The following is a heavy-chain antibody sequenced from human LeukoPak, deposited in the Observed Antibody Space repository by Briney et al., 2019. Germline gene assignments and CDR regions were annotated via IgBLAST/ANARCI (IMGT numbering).Heavy chain of an antibody. V-gene: IGHV4-34*01. D-gene: IGHD5-12*01. Sequence: SETLSLTCAIYGGSFSGYYRSWIRQPPGKGLEWIGEINHSGSTNYNPSLKSRVTISVDTSKNQFSLKLSSVTAADTAVYYCARGFPRVATRPLDYWGQGTLVTVSS. CDR3: ARGFPRVATRPLDY. CDR2: INHSGST. J-gene: IGHJ4*02. CDR1: GGSFSGYY.